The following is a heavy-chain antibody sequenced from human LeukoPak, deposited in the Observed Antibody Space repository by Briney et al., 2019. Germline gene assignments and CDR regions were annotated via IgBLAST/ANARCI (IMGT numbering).Heavy chain of an antibody. J-gene: IGHJ4*02. CDR3: AREGTYYYGSGSYWVY. D-gene: IGHD3-10*01. CDR2: ISSSGSTI. Sequence: GGSLRLSCAASGFTFGDYYMSWIRQAPGKGLEWVSYISSSGSTIYYADSVKGRFTVSRDNAKNSLYLQMNSLRAEDTAVYYCAREGTYYYGSGSYWVYWGQGTLVTVSS. CDR1: GFTFGDYY. V-gene: IGHV3-11*01.